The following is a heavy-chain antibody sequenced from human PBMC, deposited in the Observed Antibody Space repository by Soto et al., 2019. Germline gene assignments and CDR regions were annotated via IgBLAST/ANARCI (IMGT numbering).Heavy chain of an antibody. V-gene: IGHV3-53*01. Sequence: GGSLRLSCAASGVSVSSKYMIWVRQAPGKGLEWVSAIYGGGNTYDADSVRGRFTISRDSSKNTVSLLMYSLRAEDTAVYYCAASVTTAGAFDFWGQGTLVT. CDR2: IYGGGNT. J-gene: IGHJ3*01. D-gene: IGHD4-17*01. CDR3: AASVTTAGAFDF. CDR1: GVSVSSKY.